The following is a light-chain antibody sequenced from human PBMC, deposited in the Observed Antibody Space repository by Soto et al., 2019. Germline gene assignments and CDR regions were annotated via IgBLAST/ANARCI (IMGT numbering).Light chain of an antibody. CDR2: DNY. V-gene: IGLV1-51*01. CDR1: SSNIRSNY. J-gene: IGLJ2*01. CDR3: DSWDNSLSVVL. Sequence: QSVLTQPPSVSAAPGQRVTISCSGSSSNIRSNYVSWYQQLPGTAPKLLIYDNYKRPSGIPDRFSGSTSGTSATLAIAGLQTGDEADYYCDSWDNSLSVVLFGGGTKLTVL.